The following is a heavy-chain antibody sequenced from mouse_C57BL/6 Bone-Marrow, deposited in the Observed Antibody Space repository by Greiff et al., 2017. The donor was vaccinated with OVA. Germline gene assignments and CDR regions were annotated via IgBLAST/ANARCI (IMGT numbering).Heavy chain of an antibody. CDR3: ARETYYYGHWYFDV. CDR1: GYTFTSYW. CDR2: IYPGSGST. V-gene: IGHV1-55*01. J-gene: IGHJ1*03. Sequence: QVQLQQPGAELVKPGASVKMSCKASGYTFTSYWITWVKQRPGQGLEWIGDIYPGSGSTNYNEKFKSKATLTVDTSSSTAYMQLSSLTSEDSAVYYGARETYYYGHWYFDVWGTGTTVTVSS. D-gene: IGHD1-1*01.